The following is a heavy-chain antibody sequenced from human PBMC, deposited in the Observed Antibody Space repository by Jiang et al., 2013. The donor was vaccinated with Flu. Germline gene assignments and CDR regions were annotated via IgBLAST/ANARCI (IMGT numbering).Heavy chain of an antibody. J-gene: IGHJ4*02. V-gene: IGHV3-23*01. Sequence: SSYAMSWVARLQGRGVEWVSAISGSGGSTYYADSVKGRFTISRDNSKNTLYLQMNSLRAEDTAVYYCAKDASLRWLQIDYWGQGTLVTVSS. CDR1: SSYA. CDR2: ISGSGGST. CDR3: AKDASLRWLQIDY. D-gene: IGHD5-24*01.